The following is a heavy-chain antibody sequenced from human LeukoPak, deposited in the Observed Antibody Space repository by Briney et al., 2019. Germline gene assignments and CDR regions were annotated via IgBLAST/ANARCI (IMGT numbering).Heavy chain of an antibody. Sequence: SHTLSHTCALSGDSLSANSVAWNWIRQSPSRRLEWLGRTYYRSKWNYDYAVSVKSRITINPDTSKNQFSLQLNSVAPDDTALYYRARGKYSGFDLWGQGTMVTVSS. CDR3: ARGKYSGFDL. V-gene: IGHV6-1*01. CDR1: GDSLSANSVA. D-gene: IGHD2-15*01. J-gene: IGHJ3*01. CDR2: TYYRSKWNY.